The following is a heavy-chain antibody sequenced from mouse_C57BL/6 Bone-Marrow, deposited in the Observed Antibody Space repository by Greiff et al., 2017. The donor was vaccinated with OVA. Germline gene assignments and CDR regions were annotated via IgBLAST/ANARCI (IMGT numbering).Heavy chain of an antibody. CDR3: ARTYYSNY. CDR2: INPYNGGT. J-gene: IGHJ2*01. V-gene: IGHV1-19*01. D-gene: IGHD2-5*01. CDR1: GYTFTDYY. Sequence: EVQRVESGPVLVKPGASVKMSCKASGYTFTDYYMNWVKQSHGKSLEWIGVINPYNGGTSYNQKFKGKATLTVDKSSSTAYMELNSLTSEDSAVYYCARTYYSNYWGQGTTLTVSS.